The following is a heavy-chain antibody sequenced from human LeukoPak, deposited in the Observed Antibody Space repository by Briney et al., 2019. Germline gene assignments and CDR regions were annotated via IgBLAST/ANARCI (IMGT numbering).Heavy chain of an antibody. V-gene: IGHV4-31*03. CDR2: IYYSGST. D-gene: IGHD3-16*01. CDR1: GGSISSGAYY. Sequence: SETLSLTCTVSGGSISSGAYYWSWIRQHPGKGLEWIGYIYYSGSTYYNPSLKSRVTISVDTSKNQFSLKLSSVTAADTAVYYCARTQDYIWGSYRYYFDYWGQGTLVTVSS. CDR3: ARTQDYIWGSYRYYFDY. J-gene: IGHJ4*02.